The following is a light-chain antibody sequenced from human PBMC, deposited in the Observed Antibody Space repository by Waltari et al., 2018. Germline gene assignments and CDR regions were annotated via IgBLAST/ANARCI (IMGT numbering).Light chain of an antibody. V-gene: IGLV5-45*02. J-gene: IGLJ2*01. CDR2: YKSDSDK. CDR1: SDINVGTYR. Sequence: QAVLTQPSSLSASPGASASLTCTLRSDINVGTYRIYWYQQKPGSPPQYLLKYKSDSDKQQGSGGPSRFSGSKDASANAGILLISGLQSEDEADYYCMIWHGSARDVIFGGGTRLTVL. CDR3: MIWHGSARDVI.